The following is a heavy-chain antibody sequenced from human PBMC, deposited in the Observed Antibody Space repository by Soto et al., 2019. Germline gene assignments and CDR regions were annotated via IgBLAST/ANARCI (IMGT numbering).Heavy chain of an antibody. CDR1: GYTFTHYW. Sequence: GESLKISCRGSGYTFTHYWIGWVRQMPGKGLEWMGIIYPGDSDSRYSPSFQGQVTISVDKSITTAYLQWSSLRASDTAMYYCARRGYGAGNYFDYWGQGALVTVSS. CDR3: ARRGYGAGNYFDY. V-gene: IGHV5-51*01. D-gene: IGHD3-10*01. CDR2: IYPGDSDS. J-gene: IGHJ4*02.